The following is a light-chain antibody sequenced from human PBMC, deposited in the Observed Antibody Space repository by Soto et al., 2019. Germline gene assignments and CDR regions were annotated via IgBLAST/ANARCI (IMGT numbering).Light chain of an antibody. CDR2: GNS. J-gene: IGLJ2*01. V-gene: IGLV1-40*01. CDR1: SSNIGAGYD. CDR3: QSYDSSDVV. Sequence: QSVLTQPPSVSGAPVQRVTISCTGSSSNIGAGYDVHWYQQLPGTAPKLLIYGNSNRPSGVPDRFSGSKSGTSASLAITGLQAEDEADYYCQSYDSSDVVFGGGTKVTVL.